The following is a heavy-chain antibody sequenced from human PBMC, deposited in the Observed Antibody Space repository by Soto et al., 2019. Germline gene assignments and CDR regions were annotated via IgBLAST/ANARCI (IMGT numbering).Heavy chain of an antibody. CDR2: ISSSSSYI. D-gene: IGHD5-12*01. V-gene: IGHV3-21*01. CDR3: ARGGGYDYFYYYGMDV. J-gene: IGHJ6*02. CDR1: GFTFSSYS. Sequence: GGSLRLSCAASGFTFSSYSMNWVRQAPGKGLEWVSSISSSSSYIYYAHSVKGRSTISRDNAKNSLYLQMNSQRAEDTAVYYCARGGGYDYFYYYGMDVWGQGTTVTVSS.